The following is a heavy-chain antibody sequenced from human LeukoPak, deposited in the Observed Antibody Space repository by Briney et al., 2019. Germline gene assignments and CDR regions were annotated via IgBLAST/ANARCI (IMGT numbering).Heavy chain of an antibody. Sequence: PGGSLRLSCAASGFTFISYAMSWVRQAPGKGLVWVSRINSDGSNTIYADSVKGRFTISRDNAKNTLYLQMNSLRAEDTAVYYCAKDPALGSCSGGSCYLPFDYWGQGTLVTVSS. D-gene: IGHD2-15*01. J-gene: IGHJ4*02. CDR2: INSDGSNT. V-gene: IGHV3-74*01. CDR1: GFTFISYA. CDR3: AKDPALGSCSGGSCYLPFDY.